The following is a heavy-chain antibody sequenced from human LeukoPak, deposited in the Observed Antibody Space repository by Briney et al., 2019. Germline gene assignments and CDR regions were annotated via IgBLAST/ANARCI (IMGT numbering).Heavy chain of an antibody. CDR1: GYTFTSYG. CDR2: ISAYNGNT. J-gene: IGHJ4*02. V-gene: IGHV1-18*01. CDR3: ARDRSTNDFWSGYYTNYFDY. Sequence: ASVKVSCKASGYTFTSYGISWVRQAPGQGLEWRGWISAYNGNTNYAQKLQGRVTMTTDTSTSTAYMELRSLRSDGTAVYYCARDRSTNDFWSGYYTNYFDYWGQGTLVTVSS. D-gene: IGHD3-3*01.